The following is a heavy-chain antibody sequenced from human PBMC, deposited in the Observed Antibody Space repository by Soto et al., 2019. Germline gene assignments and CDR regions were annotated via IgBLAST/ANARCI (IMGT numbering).Heavy chain of an antibody. Sequence: PSETLSLTCTVSGGSVSSGSYYWSWIRQPPGKGLEWIGYIYDSGFTYYNPSLKSRVTISVDRSKNQFSLKLSSVTAADTAVYYCARAHYGDFGYGMDVWGQGTTVTVSS. V-gene: IGHV4-30-2*01. CDR2: IYDSGFT. CDR3: ARAHYGDFGYGMDV. CDR1: GGSVSSGSYY. J-gene: IGHJ6*02. D-gene: IGHD4-17*01.